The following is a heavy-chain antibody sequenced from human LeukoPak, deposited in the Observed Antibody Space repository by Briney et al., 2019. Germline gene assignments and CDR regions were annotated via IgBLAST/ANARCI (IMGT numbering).Heavy chain of an antibody. CDR2: ISYDGSNK. Sequence: VGSLRLSCAASGFTFSAYGMHWVRQAPGKGLEWVAIISYDGSNKYYADSVKGRFTISRDNSKNTLYLQMNSLRAEDTAVYYCARGDYYGSRGDYWGQGTLVSVSS. D-gene: IGHD3-10*01. V-gene: IGHV3-30*03. CDR3: ARGDYYGSRGDY. CDR1: GFTFSAYG. J-gene: IGHJ4*02.